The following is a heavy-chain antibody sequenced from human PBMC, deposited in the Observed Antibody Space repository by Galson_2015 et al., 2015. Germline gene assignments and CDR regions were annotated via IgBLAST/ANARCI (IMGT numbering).Heavy chain of an antibody. V-gene: IGHV3-48*01. J-gene: IGHJ4*02. CDR1: GFTFSSYG. CDR2: ISSSSGTI. Sequence: SLRLSCAASGFTFSSYGMNWVRQAPGKGLEWVSYISSSSGTIYYADSVKGRFTISRDNAKNSLYLQMNSLRAEDTAVYYCAREEITGFVFWGQGALVTVSS. CDR3: AREEITGFVF. D-gene: IGHD1-20*01.